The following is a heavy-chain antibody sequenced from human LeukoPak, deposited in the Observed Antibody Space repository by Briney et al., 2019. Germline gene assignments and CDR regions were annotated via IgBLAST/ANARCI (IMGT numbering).Heavy chain of an antibody. V-gene: IGHV4-31*03. CDR3: ARGSPYYYDSSGYSFDY. Sequence: SETLSLTRTVSGGSISSGGYYWSWIRQHPGKGLEWIGYIYYSGSTYYNPSLKSRVTISVDTSKNQFSLKLSSVTAADTAVYYCARGSPYYYDSSGYSFDYWGQGTLVTVSS. CDR2: IYYSGST. CDR1: GGSISSGGYY. D-gene: IGHD3-22*01. J-gene: IGHJ4*02.